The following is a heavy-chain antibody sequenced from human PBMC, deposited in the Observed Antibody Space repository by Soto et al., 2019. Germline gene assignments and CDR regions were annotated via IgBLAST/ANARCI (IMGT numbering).Heavy chain of an antibody. V-gene: IGHV3-30*18. CDR1: GFTFNIYG. CDR3: AKDQASGQGSFDS. Sequence: GSLRLSCXASGFTFNIYGMQWVRQAPDKGLEWVALISYDGSNQYYADSVKGRFTISRDNSKNTLFLQMNSLRADDTALYYCAKDQASGQGSFDSWGQGTLVTVSS. CDR2: ISYDGSNQ. J-gene: IGHJ4*02.